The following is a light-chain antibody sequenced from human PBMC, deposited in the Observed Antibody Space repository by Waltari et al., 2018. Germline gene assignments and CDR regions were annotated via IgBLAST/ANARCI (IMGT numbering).Light chain of an antibody. CDR3: LHRSNWPPLFT. CDR1: QSVSRY. Sequence: EIVLTQSPVTLSLSPGERATLSRRASQSVSRYLAWYQQKPGQAPRLLIYDTFSRASGIPARFSGSGSGTDFTLTISSLEPEDFAVYYCLHRSNWPPLFTFGPGTKVDIK. J-gene: IGKJ3*01. V-gene: IGKV3-11*01. CDR2: DTF.